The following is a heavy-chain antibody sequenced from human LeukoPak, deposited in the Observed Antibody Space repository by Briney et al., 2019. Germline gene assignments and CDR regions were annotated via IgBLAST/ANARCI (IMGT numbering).Heavy chain of an antibody. V-gene: IGHV4-59*12. J-gene: IGHJ6*02. CDR2: THYSGTT. Sequence: SETLSLTCTVSGVSISSYYWNWIRQPPGQGLEWIGHTHYSGTTKYNPALESRVTISVDTSKSQFSLKLSSVTAADTAVYYCARGCPPSCSTFTDYYYGMDVWGQGTTVTVSS. CDR1: GVSISSYY. CDR3: ARGCPPSCSTFTDYYYGMDV. D-gene: IGHD2-2*01.